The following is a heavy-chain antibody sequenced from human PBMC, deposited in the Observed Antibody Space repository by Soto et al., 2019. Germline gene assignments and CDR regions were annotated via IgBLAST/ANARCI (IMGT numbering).Heavy chain of an antibody. CDR3: ARYNHPDMSALDL. CDR2: IYYSGST. J-gene: IGHJ3*01. Sequence: SETLSLTCTVSSASISSSSYTWGWIRQPPGKGLEWIGSIYYSGSTYYNPSLNSRVTVSVDTSKSQFSLKVTSVTAADTAVYYCARYNHPDMSALDLWGQGIMVTVSS. V-gene: IGHV4-39*07. CDR1: SASISSSSYT. D-gene: IGHD1-20*01.